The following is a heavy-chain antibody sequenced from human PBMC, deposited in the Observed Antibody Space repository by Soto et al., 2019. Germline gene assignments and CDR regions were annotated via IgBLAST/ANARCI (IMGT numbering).Heavy chain of an antibody. J-gene: IGHJ6*03. D-gene: IGHD1-1*01. Sequence: QVQLQESGPGLVKPSGTLSLTCAVSSGSISSSNWWSWVRQPPGKGLEWIGEIYHSGSNNYNPSLKSRVTISVDKSKNQYSLKLSSVTAADTAVYYCARAPGRTYYYYYYMDVWGKGTTVTVSS. CDR2: IYHSGSN. CDR3: ARAPGRTYYYYYYMDV. V-gene: IGHV4-4*02. CDR1: SGSISSSNW.